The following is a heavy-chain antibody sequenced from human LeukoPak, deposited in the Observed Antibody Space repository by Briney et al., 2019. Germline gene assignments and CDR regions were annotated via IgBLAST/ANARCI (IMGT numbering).Heavy chain of an antibody. CDR1: GGSISSDHYY. Sequence: SETLSLTCTVSGGSISSDHYYWSWFRQPPGKGLEWIGYIYYSGSTYYNPSLKSRVTISVDTSKNQFSLKVSSVTAADTAVYYCAVADLSLDYWGQGALVTVSS. J-gene: IGHJ4*02. CDR3: AVADLSLDY. V-gene: IGHV4-30-4*08. D-gene: IGHD6-13*01. CDR2: IYYSGST.